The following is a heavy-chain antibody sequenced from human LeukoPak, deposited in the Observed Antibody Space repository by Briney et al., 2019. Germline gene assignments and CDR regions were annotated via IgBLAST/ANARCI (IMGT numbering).Heavy chain of an antibody. J-gene: IGHJ4*02. D-gene: IGHD2-2*02. CDR3: AKPDCPSTSCYTLDY. Sequence: PGGSLRLSCAASGFTFSSYAMSWVRQAPGKGLEWVSAINGGTSYYADSVKGRFTISRDNSKNTLYLQMSSLRAEDSALYYCAKPDCPSTSCYTLDYWGQRTLVTVSS. CDR2: INGGTS. V-gene: IGHV3-23*01. CDR1: GFTFSSYA.